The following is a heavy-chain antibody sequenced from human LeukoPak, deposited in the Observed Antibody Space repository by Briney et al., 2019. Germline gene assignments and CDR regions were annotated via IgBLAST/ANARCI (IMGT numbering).Heavy chain of an antibody. CDR3: ARDIDDFIGMDV. Sequence: ASETLSPTCTVSGGSISSYYWSWIRQPPGKGLGWIGYIYYSGSTNYNPSLKSRVTISVDTSKNQFSLKLSSVTAADTAVYYCARDIDDFIGMDVWGQGTTVTVSS. CDR2: IYYSGST. D-gene: IGHD3-3*01. J-gene: IGHJ6*02. V-gene: IGHV4-59*01. CDR1: GGSISSYY.